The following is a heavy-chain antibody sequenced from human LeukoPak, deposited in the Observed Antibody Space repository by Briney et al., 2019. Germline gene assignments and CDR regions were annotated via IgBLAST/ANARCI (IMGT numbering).Heavy chain of an antibody. J-gene: IGHJ4*02. Sequence: SETLSLTCAVYGGSFSGYYWSWIRQPPGKGLEWIGEINHSGSTNYNPSLKSRVTISVDTSKNQFSLKLSSVTAADTAVYYCARVGYSGFEPLFDHWGQGTLVTVSS. CDR1: GGSFSGYY. CDR2: INHSGST. V-gene: IGHV4-34*01. CDR3: ARVGYSGFEPLFDH. D-gene: IGHD5-12*01.